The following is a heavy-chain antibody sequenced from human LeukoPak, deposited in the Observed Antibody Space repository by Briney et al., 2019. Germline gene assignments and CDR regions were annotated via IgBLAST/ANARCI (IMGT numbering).Heavy chain of an antibody. J-gene: IGHJ3*02. CDR2: IKQDGSEK. Sequence: PGGSLRLSCAASGFTFINAWMGWVRRAPGKGLEWVANIKQDGSEKYYVDSVKGRFTISRDNAKNSLYLQMNSLRAEDTAVYYCARDIVATIGAFDIWGQGTMVTVSS. CDR3: ARDIVATIGAFDI. D-gene: IGHD5-12*01. CDR1: GFTFINAW. V-gene: IGHV3-7*01.